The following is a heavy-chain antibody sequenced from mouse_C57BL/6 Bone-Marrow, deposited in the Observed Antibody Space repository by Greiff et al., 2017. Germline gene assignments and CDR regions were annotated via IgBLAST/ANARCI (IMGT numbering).Heavy chain of an antibody. CDR1: GYTFTSYW. J-gene: IGHJ2*01. V-gene: IGHV1-64*01. CDR2: IHPISGSN. Sequence: QVQLQQPGAELVKPGASVKLSCKASGYTFTSYWMHWVQQRPGQGLEWIGMIHPISGSNNYNAKLKSKGTRTVDKSSSTAYIQLSRRTSEDSAVYYCARGDYWGQGTTLTVSA. CDR3: ARGDY.